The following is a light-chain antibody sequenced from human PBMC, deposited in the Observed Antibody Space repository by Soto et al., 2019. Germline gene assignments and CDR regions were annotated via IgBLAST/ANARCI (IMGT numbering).Light chain of an antibody. J-gene: IGKJ1*01. CDR1: QSVSSSY. CDR2: GAS. Sequence: IVLTQSPGTLSLSPGERATLPCRASQSVSSSYLAWYQQKPGQAPRLLIYGASSRATGIPDRFSGSGSGTEFTLTISSLQSEDSAVYYCLQYYNWPRTFGQGTKVDIK. V-gene: IGKV3-20*01. CDR3: LQYYNWPRT.